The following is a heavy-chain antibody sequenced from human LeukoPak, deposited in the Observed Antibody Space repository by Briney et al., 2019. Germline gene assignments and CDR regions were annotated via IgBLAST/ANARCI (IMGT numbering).Heavy chain of an antibody. Sequence: PSQTLSLTCSVSGGSISSGSYYWGWIRQPAGKGLEWIGRIYTSGSTNYNPSLKSRVTISIDTSKNQFSLKLTSLTAADTAVYYCAREQMNYELEYFDQWGQGTLVTVSS. CDR2: IYTSGST. D-gene: IGHD1-1*01. CDR3: AREQMNYELEYFDQ. V-gene: IGHV4-61*02. CDR1: GGSISSGSYY. J-gene: IGHJ4*02.